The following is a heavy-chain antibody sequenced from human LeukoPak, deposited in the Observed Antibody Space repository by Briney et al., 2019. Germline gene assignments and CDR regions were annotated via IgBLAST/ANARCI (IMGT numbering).Heavy chain of an antibody. D-gene: IGHD4-17*01. J-gene: IGHJ4*02. CDR2: TRNKANSYTT. V-gene: IGHV3-72*01. CDR1: GFTFSDHY. CDR3: ARRAGEYSHPYDY. Sequence: GGSLRLSCAASGFTFSDHYMDWVRQAPGKGLEWVGRTRNKANSYTTEYAASAKGRFTISRDDSKNSLYLQMNSLRAEDTAVYYCARRAGEYSHPYDYWGQGTLVTVSS.